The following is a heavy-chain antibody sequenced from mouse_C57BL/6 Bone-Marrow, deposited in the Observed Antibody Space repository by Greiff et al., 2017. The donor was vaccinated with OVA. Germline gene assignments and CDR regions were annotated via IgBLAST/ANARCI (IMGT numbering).Heavy chain of an antibody. CDR1: GYSFTGYF. V-gene: IGHV1-20*01. CDR3: ATAGYSGYNYAMDY. Sequence: VQLKESGPELVKPGDSVKISCKASGYSFTGYFMNWVMQSHGKSLEWIGRINPYNGDTFYNQKFKGKATLTVDKSSSTAHMELRSLTSEDSAVYYCATAGYSGYNYAMDYWGQGTSVTVSS. J-gene: IGHJ4*01. CDR2: INPYNGDT. D-gene: IGHD2-3*01.